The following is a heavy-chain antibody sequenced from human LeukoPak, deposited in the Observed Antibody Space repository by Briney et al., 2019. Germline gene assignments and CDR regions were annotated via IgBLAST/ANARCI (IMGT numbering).Heavy chain of an antibody. J-gene: IGHJ6*02. Sequence: SVKVSCKASGGTFSSYAISWVRQAPGQGLEWMGRIIPILGIANYAQKFQGRVTITADKSTSTAYMELSSLRSEDTAVYYCARDHRGDYYYGMDVWGQGTTVTVSS. CDR2: IIPILGIA. CDR3: ARDHRGDYYYGMDV. V-gene: IGHV1-69*04. CDR1: GGTFSSYA.